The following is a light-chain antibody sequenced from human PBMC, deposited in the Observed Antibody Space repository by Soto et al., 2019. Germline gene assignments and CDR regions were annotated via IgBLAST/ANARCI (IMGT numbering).Light chain of an antibody. CDR1: QSVGNY. V-gene: IGKV3-11*01. CDR2: DAS. J-gene: IGKJ1*01. CDR3: QQRSNWPLWS. Sequence: EIVLTQYPATLSLSPGARATLSCRASQSVGNYLAWYQQKAGQAPRLLIYDASHRATGVPDRFSGSGSGTDFTLNISSLEPEDFAVYFCQQRSNWPLWSVGQVTKVDIK.